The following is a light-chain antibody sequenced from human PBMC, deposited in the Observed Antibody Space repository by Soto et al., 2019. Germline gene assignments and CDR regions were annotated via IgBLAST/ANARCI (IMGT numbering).Light chain of an antibody. CDR3: SSYTTTTRL. V-gene: IGLV2-14*01. Sequence: QSVLTQPASVSGSPGQSITISCTGTSSDIGSNNYVSWFQQRPGKVPTLIIYEVSNRPSGVSTHFSGSKSGNTASLTISGHLPEDDAEYYWSSYTTTTRLFGGGTKLTVL. CDR1: SSDIGSNNY. CDR2: EVS. J-gene: IGLJ3*02.